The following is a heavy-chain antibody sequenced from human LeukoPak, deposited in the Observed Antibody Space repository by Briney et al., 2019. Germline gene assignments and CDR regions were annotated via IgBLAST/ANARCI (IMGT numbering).Heavy chain of an antibody. Sequence: GGSLRLSCAASGFTFSSYWMHWVRQAPGKGLEWVAVISYDGSNKYYADSVKGRFTISRDNSKSTLYLQMNSLRPEDTAVYYCANSLQDYDYVWGSCPFDYWGQGTLVTVSS. D-gene: IGHD3-16*01. CDR2: ISYDGSNK. V-gene: IGHV3-30*18. CDR3: ANSLQDYDYVWGSCPFDY. J-gene: IGHJ4*02. CDR1: GFTFSSYW.